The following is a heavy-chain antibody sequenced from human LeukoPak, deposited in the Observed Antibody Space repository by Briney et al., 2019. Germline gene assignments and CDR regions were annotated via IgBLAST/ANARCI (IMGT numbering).Heavy chain of an antibody. J-gene: IGHJ4*02. V-gene: IGHV1-18*04. CDR2: IRAYNGNT. CDR3: ARGSLTMVRGVFVY. CDR1: GYTFTSYG. D-gene: IGHD3-10*01. Sequence: ASVKVSCKASGYTFTSYGISWVRQAPGPGLEWMGWIRAYNGNTNYAQKLHGRVTMTTDTSTSTAYMELRSLRSDDTAVYYCARGSLTMVRGVFVYWGQGTLVTVSS.